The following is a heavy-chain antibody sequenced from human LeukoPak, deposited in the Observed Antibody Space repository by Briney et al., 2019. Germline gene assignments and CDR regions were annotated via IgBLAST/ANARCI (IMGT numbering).Heavy chain of an antibody. CDR1: GGTFSSYA. CDR3: ARDTAMVTEWDYYYYMDV. CDR2: IIPIFGTA. D-gene: IGHD5-18*01. J-gene: IGHJ6*03. Sequence: ASVKVSCKASGGTFSSYAISWVRQAPGQGLEWMGGIIPIFGTANYEQKFQGRVTITADESTSTAYMELSSLRSEDTAVYYCARDTAMVTEWDYYYYMDVWGKGTTVTVSS. V-gene: IGHV1-69*01.